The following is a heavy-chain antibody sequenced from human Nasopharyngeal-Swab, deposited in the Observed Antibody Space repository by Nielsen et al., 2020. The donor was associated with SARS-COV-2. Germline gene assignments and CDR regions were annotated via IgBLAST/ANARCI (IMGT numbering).Heavy chain of an antibody. CDR1: GYSFTNYW. Sequence: GESLKISCQGSGYSFTNYWIGWVRQMPGKGLEWMGIIYPGDSQVRYSPSFQGQVTISADKSISTAYLQWSSLKASDTAMYYCARRADILTGPIDYWGQGTMVTVSS. CDR2: IYPGDSQV. J-gene: IGHJ4*02. V-gene: IGHV5-51*01. CDR3: ARRADILTGPIDY. D-gene: IGHD3-9*01.